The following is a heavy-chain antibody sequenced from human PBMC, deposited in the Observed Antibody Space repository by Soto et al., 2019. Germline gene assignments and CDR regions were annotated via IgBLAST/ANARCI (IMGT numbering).Heavy chain of an antibody. CDR2: INWNGGST. CDR1: GFTFDDYG. Sequence: PGGSLRLSCAASGFTFDDYGMSWVRQAPGKGLEWVSGINWNGGSTGYADSVKGRFTISRDNAKNSLYLQMNSLRAEDTALYHCARGGYCSGGSCYGPYYYYMDVWGKGTTVTVSS. V-gene: IGHV3-20*01. CDR3: ARGGYCSGGSCYGPYYYYMDV. D-gene: IGHD2-15*01. J-gene: IGHJ6*03.